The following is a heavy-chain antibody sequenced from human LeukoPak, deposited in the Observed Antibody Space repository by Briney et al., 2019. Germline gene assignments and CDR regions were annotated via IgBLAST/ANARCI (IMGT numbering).Heavy chain of an antibody. Sequence: GGSLRLSCAASGFTVSSNYMYWVRQAPGKGLEWVSVIYSGGSIYYADSVKGRFTISRDNSKNTLYLQMSSLRAEDTAVYYCAKGEVWYCSSTSCYFYWGQGTLVTVSS. D-gene: IGHD2-2*01. J-gene: IGHJ4*02. CDR3: AKGEVWYCSSTSCYFY. CDR1: GFTVSSNY. V-gene: IGHV3-53*01. CDR2: IYSGGSI.